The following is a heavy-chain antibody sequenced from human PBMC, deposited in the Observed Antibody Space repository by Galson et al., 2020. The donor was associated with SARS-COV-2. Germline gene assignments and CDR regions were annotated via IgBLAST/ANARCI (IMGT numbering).Heavy chain of an antibody. CDR3: ARLHYGEYAPEAFDI. Sequence: SEPLSLTCAVSGTSISGGSYSWNWIRQPPGKGLEWIGYISHSGGTYYNPSLKSRVTISGDRSKNQFSLRLSSVTAADAAVYFCARLHYGEYAPEAFDIWGPGTRVTVAS. CDR2: ISHSGGT. D-gene: IGHD4-17*01. CDR1: GTSISGGSYS. V-gene: IGHV4-30-2*01. J-gene: IGHJ3*02.